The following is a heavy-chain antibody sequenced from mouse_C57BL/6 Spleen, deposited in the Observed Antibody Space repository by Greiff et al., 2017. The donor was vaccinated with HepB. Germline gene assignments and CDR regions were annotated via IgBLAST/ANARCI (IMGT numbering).Heavy chain of an antibody. J-gene: IGHJ2*01. Sequence: VQLQQSGAELVRPGASVKLSCTASGFNIKDDYMHWVKQRPEQGLEWIGWIDPENGDTEYASKFQGKATITADTSSNTAYLQLSSLTSEDTAVYYCTPSLYYGNYFDYWGQGTTLTVSS. V-gene: IGHV14-4*01. D-gene: IGHD2-1*01. CDR2: IDPENGDT. CDR3: TPSLYYGNYFDY. CDR1: GFNIKDDY.